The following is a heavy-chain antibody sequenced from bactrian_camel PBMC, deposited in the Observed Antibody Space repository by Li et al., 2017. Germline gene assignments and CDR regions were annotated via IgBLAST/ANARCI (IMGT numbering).Heavy chain of an antibody. CDR2: TISDDGSE. CDR3: AADLIGSIPTTCPDPSQYNY. D-gene: IGHD4*01. J-gene: IGHJ4*01. V-gene: IGHV3S63*01. CDR1: GVTSDVSH. Sequence: HVQLVESGGGSVQAGGSLTLSCTASGVTSDVSHLGWFRQAPGDECELVSTISDDGSEYYSESEKGRFTISPDNAKNTVYLQMDRLKPQDTAVYYCAADLIGSIPTTCPDPSQYNYWGHGTQVTVS.